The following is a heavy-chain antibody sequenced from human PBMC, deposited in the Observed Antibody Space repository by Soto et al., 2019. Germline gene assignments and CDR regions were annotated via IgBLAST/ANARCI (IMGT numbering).Heavy chain of an antibody. Sequence: QVQLVQSGAEVKKPGSSVKVSCKASGGTFSSYAISWVRQAPGQGLEWMGGIIPIFGTANYAQKFQGRVTITADESTRTAYMELSSLRSEDTAVYYCARDVGTVTTSSGTREPYYFDYWGQGTLVTVSS. D-gene: IGHD4-17*01. CDR3: ARDVGTVTTSSGTREPYYFDY. CDR2: IIPIFGTA. CDR1: GGTFSSYA. V-gene: IGHV1-69*01. J-gene: IGHJ4*02.